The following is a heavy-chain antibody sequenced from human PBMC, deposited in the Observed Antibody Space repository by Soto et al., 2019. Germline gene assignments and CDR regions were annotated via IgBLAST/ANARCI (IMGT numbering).Heavy chain of an antibody. CDR3: ARRPVQGTVVVAAPKRNWFDP. CDR1: GGSISSSSYY. J-gene: IGHJ5*02. D-gene: IGHD2-15*01. Sequence: QLQLQESGPGLVKPSETLSLTCTVSGGSISSSSYYWGWIRQPPGKGLEWIGSIYYSGSTYYNPSLKSRVTMSVDTSKNQFSLKLSSVTAADTAVYYCARRPVQGTVVVAAPKRNWFDPWGQGTLVTVSS. CDR2: IYYSGST. V-gene: IGHV4-39*01.